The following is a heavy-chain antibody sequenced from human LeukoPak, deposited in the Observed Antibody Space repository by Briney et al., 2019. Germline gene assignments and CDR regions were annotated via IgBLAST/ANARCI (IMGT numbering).Heavy chain of an antibody. J-gene: IGHJ2*01. CDR3: ARLGTYWYFDL. CDR1: GFTFNLYG. D-gene: IGHD7-27*01. Sequence: PGGSLRLSCAASGFTFNLYGMTWVRQAPGKGREWVSGISGSGAGTYYADSVKGRFTLSRDNSKNALCLQMNSLRAEDTAVYFCARLGTYWYFDLWGRGTLVTVSS. V-gene: IGHV3-23*01. CDR2: ISGSGAGT.